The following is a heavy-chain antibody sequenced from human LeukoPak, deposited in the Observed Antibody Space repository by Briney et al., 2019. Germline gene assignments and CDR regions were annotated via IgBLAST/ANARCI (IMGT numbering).Heavy chain of an antibody. CDR2: IKQDGNEK. V-gene: IGHV3-7*03. J-gene: IGHJ4*02. CDR1: GFTFTTYW. Sequence: GGSLRLSCAAAGFTFTTYWMGWVRQAPGKGLEWVASIKQDGNEKYYVDSVKGRFTISRDNAKNSLYLQMNSLRAEDMALYYCARGRNLSYDYGVDYWGQGTLVTVSS. CDR3: ARGRNLSYDYGVDY. D-gene: IGHD4-17*01.